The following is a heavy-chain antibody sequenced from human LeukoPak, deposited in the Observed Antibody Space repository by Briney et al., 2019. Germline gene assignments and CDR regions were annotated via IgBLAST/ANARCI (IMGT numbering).Heavy chain of an antibody. CDR3: AAAMTEYWYLDL. J-gene: IGHJ2*01. D-gene: IGHD2-21*02. Sequence: PSETLSLTCTVSGGSISSGDYYWSWIRQPPGKGLEWIGYIYYSGSTYYNPSLKSRVTISVDTSKNQFSLKLSSVTAADTAVYYCAAAMTEYWYLDLWGRGTLVTVSS. CDR1: GGSISSGDYY. CDR2: IYYSGST. V-gene: IGHV4-30-4*08.